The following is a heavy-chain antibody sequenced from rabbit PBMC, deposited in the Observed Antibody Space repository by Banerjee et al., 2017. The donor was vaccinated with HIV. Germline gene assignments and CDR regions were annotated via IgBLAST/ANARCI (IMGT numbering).Heavy chain of an antibody. CDR1: GLDFSNNG. Sequence: QEQLEESGGGLVQPGGSLTLSCTASGLDFSNNGLCWVRQAPGKGLEWIACIYSGSSGSTYYASWAKGRFTISKASWTTVTLQMTSLTAADTASYFCARDLAGVIGWNFNLWGQGTLVTVS. CDR3: ARDLAGVIGWNFNL. D-gene: IGHD4-1*01. CDR2: IYSGSSGST. V-gene: IGHV1S45*01. J-gene: IGHJ4*01.